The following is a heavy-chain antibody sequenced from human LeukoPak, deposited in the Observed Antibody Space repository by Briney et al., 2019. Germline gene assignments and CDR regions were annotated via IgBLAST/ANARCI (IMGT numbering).Heavy chain of an antibody. Sequence: GGCSSPACAASGSTVSRYGRSWVRQAPGKGLEWVSIITTSGGTTYYADSVRGRFTVSRDNSKNTLYLQMNSLRAEDTAVYYCAQFPSTSSRGYFDYWGQGTLVTVSS. CDR3: AQFPSTSSRGYFDY. J-gene: IGHJ4*02. V-gene: IGHV3-23*01. D-gene: IGHD2-2*01. CDR1: GSTVSRYG. CDR2: ITTSGGTT.